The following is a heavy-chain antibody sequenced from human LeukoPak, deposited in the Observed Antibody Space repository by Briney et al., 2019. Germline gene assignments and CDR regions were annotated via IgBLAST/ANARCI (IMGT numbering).Heavy chain of an antibody. D-gene: IGHD5-12*01. J-gene: IGHJ5*02. CDR1: GGTFSSYA. Sequence: ASVKVSCKASGGTFSSYAISWVRQAPGQGLEWMGGIIPIFGTANYAQKFQGRVTITADKSTSTAYMELSSLRSEDTAVYYCARSPGYSGYDHNWFDPWGQGTLAAVSS. CDR2: IIPIFGTA. V-gene: IGHV1-69*06. CDR3: ARSPGYSGYDHNWFDP.